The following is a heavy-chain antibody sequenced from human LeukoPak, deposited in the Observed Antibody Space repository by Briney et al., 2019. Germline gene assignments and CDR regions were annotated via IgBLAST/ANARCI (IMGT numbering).Heavy chain of an antibody. CDR3: ARDGSGIAAAGTRYYYYYMDV. J-gene: IGHJ6*03. Sequence: GGSLRLSCAASGFTFSSYSMNWVRQAPGKGLEWVSYISSSSSTIYYADSVKGRLTISRDNAKNSLYLQMNSLRAEDTAVYYCARDGSGIAAAGTRYYYYYMDVWGKGTTVTISS. CDR2: ISSSSSTI. CDR1: GFTFSSYS. D-gene: IGHD6-13*01. V-gene: IGHV3-48*01.